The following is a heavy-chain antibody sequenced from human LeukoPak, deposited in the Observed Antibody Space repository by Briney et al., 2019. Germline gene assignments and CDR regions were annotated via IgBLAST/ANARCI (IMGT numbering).Heavy chain of an antibody. CDR1: GGSISSSSYY. Sequence: SETLSLTCTVSGGSISSSSYYWGWIRQPPGKGLEWIGSIYYSGSTYYNPSLKSRVTISVDTSKNQFSLKLSSVTAADTAVYYCARESGYSYEFGYWGQGTLVTVSS. V-gene: IGHV4-39*07. CDR2: IYYSGST. D-gene: IGHD5-18*01. J-gene: IGHJ4*02. CDR3: ARESGYSYEFGY.